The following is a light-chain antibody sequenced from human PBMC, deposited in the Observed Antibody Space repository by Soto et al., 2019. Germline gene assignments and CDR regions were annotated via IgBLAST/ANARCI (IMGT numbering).Light chain of an antibody. CDR1: QGISSY. J-gene: IGKJ1*01. V-gene: IGKV1-8*01. CDR2: ASS. CDR3: QQYYSYPRT. Sequence: AIRMTQSPSSLSASTGDRVTITCRASQGISSYLAWYQQKPGKAPKLLIYASSTLQSGVPSRFSGSGSGTDFTITIRCLQSEDFATYYCQQYYSYPRTFGQGTKVEIK.